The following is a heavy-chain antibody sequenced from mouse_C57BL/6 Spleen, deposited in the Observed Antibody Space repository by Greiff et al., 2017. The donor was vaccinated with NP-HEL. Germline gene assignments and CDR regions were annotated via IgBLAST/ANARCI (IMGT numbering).Heavy chain of an antibody. J-gene: IGHJ4*01. V-gene: IGHV1-69*01. Sequence: QVQLQQPGAELVMPGASVKLSCKASGYTFTSYWMHWVKQRPGQGLEWIGEIDPSDSYTNYNQKFKGKSTLTVDKSSSTAYMQLGSLTSEDSAVYYCARPLMDYWGQGTSVTVSS. CDR3: ARPLMDY. CDR1: GYTFTSYW. CDR2: IDPSDSYT.